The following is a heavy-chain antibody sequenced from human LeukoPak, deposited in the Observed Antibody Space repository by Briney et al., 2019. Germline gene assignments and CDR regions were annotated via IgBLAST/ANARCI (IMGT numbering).Heavy chain of an antibody. J-gene: IGHJ6*03. CDR2: ISYDGSNK. CDR1: GFTFSSYA. CDR3: ARSGAFYDYYYYMDV. D-gene: IGHD3-10*01. V-gene: IGHV3-30*01. Sequence: GGSLRLSCAASGFTFSSYAMHWVRQAPGKWLEWVAVISYDGSNKYYADSVKGRFTISRDNSKNTLYLQMNSLRAEDTAVYYCARSGAFYDYYYYMDVWGKGTTVTVSS.